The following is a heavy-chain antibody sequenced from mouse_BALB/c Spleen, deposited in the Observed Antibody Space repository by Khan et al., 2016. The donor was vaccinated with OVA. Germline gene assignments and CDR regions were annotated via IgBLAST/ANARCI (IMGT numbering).Heavy chain of an antibody. V-gene: IGHV5-15*02. CDR1: GFTFRDYG. CDR2: ISSLAYSI. J-gene: IGHJ4*01. Sequence: EVQLVESGGGLEQPGGSRKLSCAASGFTFRDYGLAWVRQAPGKGFEWVAFISSLAYSIYYADTVTGRFTISRENAKNTLYLEMSSLRSEDTAMYYCARSWAMDYWGQGTSVTVSS. CDR3: ARSWAMDY.